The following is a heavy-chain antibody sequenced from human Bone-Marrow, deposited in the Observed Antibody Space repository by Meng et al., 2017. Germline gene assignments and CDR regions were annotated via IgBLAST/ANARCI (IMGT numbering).Heavy chain of an antibody. J-gene: IGHJ3*02. Sequence: QVQLVESGGGVVQPGRSLRLSCAASGFTFSSYGMHWVRQAPGKGLEWVAVISYDGSNKYYADSVKGRFTISRDNSKNTLYLQMNSLRAEDTAVYYCAKDAFGYQDAFDIWGQGTMVTVSS. V-gene: IGHV3-30*18. CDR1: GFTFSSYG. CDR2: ISYDGSNK. D-gene: IGHD3-22*01. CDR3: AKDAFGYQDAFDI.